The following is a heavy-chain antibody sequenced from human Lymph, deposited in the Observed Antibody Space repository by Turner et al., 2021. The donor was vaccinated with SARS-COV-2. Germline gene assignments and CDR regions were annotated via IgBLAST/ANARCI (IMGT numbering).Heavy chain of an antibody. J-gene: IGHJ4*02. CDR1: GFTFDDYA. CDR2: ISGDGGGT. Sequence: GESGGGVVQPGGSLRLSCAASGFTFDDYAMHWVRQAPGKGLEWVSLISGDGGGTYYADSVKGRFTISRDNSKNSLSLQMNSLRDEDTALYYCAKDTGYCSGGSCYSRTYFDFWGQGTLVTVSA. V-gene: IGHV3-43*02. D-gene: IGHD2-15*01. CDR3: AKDTGYCSGGSCYSRTYFDF.